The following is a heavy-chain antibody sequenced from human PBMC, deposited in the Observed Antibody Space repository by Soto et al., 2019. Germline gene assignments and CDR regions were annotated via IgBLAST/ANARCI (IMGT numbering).Heavy chain of an antibody. Sequence: SETLSLTCSVSGGSIDSPNYYWTWLRQLPGKGPEWIGNIYYTGTTVYNPSLKSRLTISMDTSRNQFSLQLTSVTAADTAVYFCARDQGYRDFFTASHDYYHMDVWGQGTTVTVSS. D-gene: IGHD2-15*01. CDR2: IYYTGTT. J-gene: IGHJ6*01. CDR3: ARDQGYRDFFTASHDYYHMDV. V-gene: IGHV4-30-4*01. CDR1: GGSIDSPNYY.